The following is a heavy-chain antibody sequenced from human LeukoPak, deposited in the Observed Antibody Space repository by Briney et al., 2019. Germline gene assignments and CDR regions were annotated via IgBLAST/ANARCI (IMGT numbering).Heavy chain of an antibody. J-gene: IGHJ3*02. Sequence: SETLSLTCTVSGGSISSGSYYWSWIRQPAGKGLEWIGRIYTSGSTNYNPSLKSRVTISVDTSKNQFSLKLSSVTAADTAVYYCARYCSSTSCYWGAFDIWGQGTMVTVSS. CDR3: ARYCSSTSCYWGAFDI. CDR1: GGSISSGSYY. D-gene: IGHD2-2*01. CDR2: IYTSGST. V-gene: IGHV4-61*02.